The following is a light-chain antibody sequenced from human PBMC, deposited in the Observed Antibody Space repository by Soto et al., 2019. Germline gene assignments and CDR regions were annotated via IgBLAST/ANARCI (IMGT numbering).Light chain of an antibody. V-gene: IGKV3-20*01. Sequence: EIVLTQSPATLSVSPGDRVTLSCRAGQSVSSSYLAWYQQKPGQAPRLLIYGASSRATGIPDRFSGSGSGTDFTLTISRLEPEDFAVYYCQQYGSSPTWTFGQGTKVDIK. J-gene: IGKJ1*01. CDR2: GAS. CDR1: QSVSSSY. CDR3: QQYGSSPTWT.